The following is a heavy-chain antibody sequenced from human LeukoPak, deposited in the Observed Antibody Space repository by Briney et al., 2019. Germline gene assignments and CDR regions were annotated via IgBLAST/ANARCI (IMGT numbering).Heavy chain of an antibody. V-gene: IGHV3-74*01. D-gene: IGHD5/OR15-5a*01. CDR2: INPDGSRR. CDR3: AKDRRYGVYDWDPVDT. J-gene: IGHJ5*02. Sequence: PGGSLRLSCAASGFTFSTYWVHWVRQAPGKGLVWVSRINPDGSRRDYADSVRGRCTISRDNDENSLYLQMNSLAVDDTAVYYCAKDRRYGVYDWDPVDTLGQGTLVTVSS. CDR1: GFTFSTYW.